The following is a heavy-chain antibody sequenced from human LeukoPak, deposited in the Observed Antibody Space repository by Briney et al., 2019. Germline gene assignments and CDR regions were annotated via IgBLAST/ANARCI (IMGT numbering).Heavy chain of an antibody. CDR1: GGSMSNYY. J-gene: IGHJ5*02. CDR2: MFYTGSG. D-gene: IGHD5-18*01. Sequence: PSETLSLTCTVSGGSMSNYYWNWIRQPPGKGLEWIGYMFYTGSGKYNPSLKSRVTISVDTSKKQISLKLTSVTTADTAVYYCATNLPGYSYGYWVAWGQGTLVTVSS. CDR3: ATNLPGYSYGYWVA. V-gene: IGHV4-59*01.